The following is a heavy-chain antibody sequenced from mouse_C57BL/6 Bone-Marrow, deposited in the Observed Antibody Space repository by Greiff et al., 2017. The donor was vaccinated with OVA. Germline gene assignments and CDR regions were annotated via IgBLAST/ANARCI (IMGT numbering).Heavy chain of an antibody. V-gene: IGHV6-6*01. CDR3: TLRYGSSPWFAD. D-gene: IGHD1-1*01. J-gene: IGHJ3*01. CDR1: GFTFSDAW. CDR2: IRNKANNHAT. Sequence: EVQLQQSGGGLVQPGGSMKLSCAASGFTFSDAWMDWVRQSPEKGLEWVAEIRNKANNHATYYAESVKGRFTISRDDSKSSVYLQMNSLRAEDTGIYYCTLRYGSSPWFADWGQGTLVTVSA.